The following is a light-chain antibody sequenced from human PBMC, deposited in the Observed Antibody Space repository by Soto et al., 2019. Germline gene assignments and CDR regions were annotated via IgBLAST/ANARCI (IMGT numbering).Light chain of an antibody. V-gene: IGKV1-39*01. J-gene: IGKJ2*01. Sequence: DLQMTQSPSSLSASVGDRVTITCRASQSISSYLNWYQQKPGKAPKLLIYAASSLQSGVPSRFSGSGSGTDFPLTISRLQPEDFATYYCQQSYSTPYTFGQGTKLEIK. CDR2: AAS. CDR1: QSISSY. CDR3: QQSYSTPYT.